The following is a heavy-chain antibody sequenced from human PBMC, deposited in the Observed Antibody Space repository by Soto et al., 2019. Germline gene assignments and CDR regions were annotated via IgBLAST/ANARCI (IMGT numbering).Heavy chain of an antibody. CDR1: CGSFSGYY. Sequence: ASETLSLTCAVYCGSFSGYYWSWIRQPPGKGLEWIGEINHSGSTNYNPSLKSRVTISVDTSKNQFSLKLSSVTAADTAVYYCARGRITMVRGVYGHYYGMDVWGQGTTVTV. CDR2: INHSGST. D-gene: IGHD3-10*01. J-gene: IGHJ6*02. V-gene: IGHV4-34*01. CDR3: ARGRITMVRGVYGHYYGMDV.